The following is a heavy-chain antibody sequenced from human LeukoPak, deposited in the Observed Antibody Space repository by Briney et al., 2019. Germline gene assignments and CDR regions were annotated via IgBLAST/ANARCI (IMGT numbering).Heavy chain of an antibody. CDR2: ISWNSGSI. CDR3: AKAGRFGEFLNWFDP. D-gene: IGHD3-10*01. CDR1: GFTFDDYA. V-gene: IGHV3-9*01. Sequence: GGSLRLSCAASGFTFDDYAMHWVRQAPGKGLEWVSGISWNSGSIGYADSVKGRFTISRDNAKNSLYLQMNSLRAEDTALYYCAKAGRFGEFLNWFDPWGQGTLVTVSS. J-gene: IGHJ5*02.